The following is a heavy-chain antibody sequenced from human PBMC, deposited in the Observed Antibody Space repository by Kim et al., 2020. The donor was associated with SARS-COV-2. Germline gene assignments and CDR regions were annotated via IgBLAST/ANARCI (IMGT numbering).Heavy chain of an antibody. CDR3: ARDSLEG. J-gene: IGHJ3*01. D-gene: IGHD1-1*01. Sequence: IGSTIYDADSVKGRFTISRDNAKNSLYLQMNSLRAEDTAVYYCARDSLEGWGQGTMVTVSS. CDR2: IGSTI. V-gene: IGHV3-11*04.